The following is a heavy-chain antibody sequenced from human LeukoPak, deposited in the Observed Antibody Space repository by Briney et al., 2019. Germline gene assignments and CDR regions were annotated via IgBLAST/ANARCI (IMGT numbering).Heavy chain of an antibody. CDR2: INAGNGNT. CDR3: ARDGGSGYSSGWYINYYFDY. V-gene: IGHV1-3*03. CDR1: GYTFTSYA. J-gene: IGHJ4*02. Sequence: ASVKVSCKASGYTFTSYAMHWVRQAPGQRLEWMGWINAGNGNTKYSQEFQGRVTITRDTSASTAYMELSSLRSEDMAVYYCARDGGSGYSSGWYINYYFDYWGQGTLVTVSS. D-gene: IGHD6-19*01.